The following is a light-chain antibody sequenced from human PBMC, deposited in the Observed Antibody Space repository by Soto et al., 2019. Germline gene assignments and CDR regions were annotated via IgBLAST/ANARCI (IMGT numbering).Light chain of an antibody. CDR2: EGS. CDR3: CSYAGTSGAHWV. CDR1: NSDVGSYNL. V-gene: IGLV2-23*01. Sequence: QAVVTQPASVSGSPGQSITISCTGTNSDVGSYNLVSWYQHHPGKAPKLMVYEGSRRPSGVSNRFSGSKSGNTASLTISGLQAEDEADYFCCSYAGTSGAHWVFGGGTKVTVL. J-gene: IGLJ3*02.